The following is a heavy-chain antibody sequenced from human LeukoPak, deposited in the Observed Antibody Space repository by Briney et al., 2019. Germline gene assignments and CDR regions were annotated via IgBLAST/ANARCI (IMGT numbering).Heavy chain of an antibody. CDR3: ARDRGTIFGVVIMVGSYYMDV. D-gene: IGHD3-3*01. Sequence: GGSLRLSCAASGFTFSSYWMSWVRQAPGKGLEWVANIKQDGSEKYYVDSVKGRFTISRDNAKNSLYLQMNSLRAEDTAVYYCARDRGTIFGVVIMVGSYYMDVWGKGTTVTVSS. V-gene: IGHV3-7*01. CDR1: GFTFSSYW. J-gene: IGHJ6*03. CDR2: IKQDGSEK.